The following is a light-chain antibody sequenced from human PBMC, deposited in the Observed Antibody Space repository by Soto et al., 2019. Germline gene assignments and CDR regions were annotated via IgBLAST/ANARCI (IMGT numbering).Light chain of an antibody. CDR3: QQRSNWPPWT. CDR1: QSVSSSY. J-gene: IGKJ1*01. CDR2: DAS. V-gene: IGKV3D-20*02. Sequence: EMVLTQSPGTLSLSAGERATLSCRASQSVSSSYLAWYQQKPGQAPRLLISDASNRATGIPARFRGSGSGTDFTLTISSLEPEDFAVYYCQQRSNWPPWTFGQGTKVDIK.